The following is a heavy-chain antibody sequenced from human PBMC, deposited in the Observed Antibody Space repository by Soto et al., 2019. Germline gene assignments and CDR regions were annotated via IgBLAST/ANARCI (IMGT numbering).Heavy chain of an antibody. D-gene: IGHD6-13*01. CDR3: AKDVSSTWYSGMEV. Sequence: GGALRVSCAASGFPFADYAKHGVRPAPGKGLEWVSGINWNGADIGYADSVKGRFTISRDNAKNSLHLQMNSLRAEDTALYYCAKDVSSTWYSGMEVWGQGTKVTVSS. V-gene: IGHV3-9*01. J-gene: IGHJ6*02. CDR1: GFPFADYA. CDR2: INWNGADI.